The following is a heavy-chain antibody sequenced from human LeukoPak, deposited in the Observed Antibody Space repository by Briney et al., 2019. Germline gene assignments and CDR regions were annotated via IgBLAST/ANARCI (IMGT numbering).Heavy chain of an antibody. Sequence: PGGSLRLSCAASGFTFSSYGMHWVRQAPGKGLEWVAFIRYDGSNKYYADSVKGRFTFSRDNSKNTLYLQMNSLRAEDTAVYYCAREPTGGYYFDYWGQGTLVTVSS. J-gene: IGHJ4*02. CDR1: GFTFSSYG. CDR3: AREPTGGYYFDY. CDR2: IRYDGSNK. D-gene: IGHD3-10*01. V-gene: IGHV3-30*02.